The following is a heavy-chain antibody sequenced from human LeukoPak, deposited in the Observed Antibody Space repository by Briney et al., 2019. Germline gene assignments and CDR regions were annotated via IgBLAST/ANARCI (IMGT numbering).Heavy chain of an antibody. J-gene: IGHJ6*02. CDR2: IYYSGST. CDR3: ARGPPAKPGTGYYYGMDV. Sequence: SETLSLTCTVSGGSISSYYWSWIRQPPGKGLEWIGYIYYSGSTNYNPSLKSRVTISVDTSKNQFSLKLSSVTAADTALYYCARGPPAKPGTGYYYGMDVWGQGTTVTVSS. CDR1: GGSISSYY. V-gene: IGHV4-59*12. D-gene: IGHD2-2*01.